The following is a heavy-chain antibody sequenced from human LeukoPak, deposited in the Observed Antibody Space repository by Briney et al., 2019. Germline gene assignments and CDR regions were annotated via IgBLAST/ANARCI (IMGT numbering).Heavy chain of an antibody. Sequence: GGSLRLSCAASGFTFSDYYMSWIRQAPGKGLEWVSYISSSGSTIYYADSVKGRFTISRDNAKNSLYLQMNSLRAEDTAVYYCARGRIAARRYYYMDVWGKGTTVTVSS. J-gene: IGHJ6*03. CDR1: GFTFSDYY. CDR2: ISSSGSTI. V-gene: IGHV3-11*01. CDR3: ARGRIAARRYYYMDV. D-gene: IGHD6-6*01.